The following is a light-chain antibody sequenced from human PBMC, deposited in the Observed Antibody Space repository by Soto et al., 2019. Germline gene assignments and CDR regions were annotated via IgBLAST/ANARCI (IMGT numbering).Light chain of an antibody. CDR1: QSVTSY. J-gene: IGKJ1*01. CDR3: EKYNDWPRT. V-gene: IGKV3-15*01. CDR2: GAS. Sequence: EIVFTQSPATMSVTPGERATLSCRPSQSVTSYPAWYQQKPGQAPRFLIYGASIRATGIPDRFSGSGSGTEFTLAIRSLQSEDFAVYSWEKYNDWPRTFGQGTKAEVK.